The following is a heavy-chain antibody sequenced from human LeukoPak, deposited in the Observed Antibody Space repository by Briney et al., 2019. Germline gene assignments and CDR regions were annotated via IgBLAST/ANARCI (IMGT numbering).Heavy chain of an antibody. D-gene: IGHD4-17*01. Sequence: SVKVSCKASGGTFRSGSINWVRQAPGQGLEWMGRIVPMPDITTYSQTFQGRVTITADKSTSTAYMELSSLTSEDTAVYYCARASDLVTTWDYFNSWGQGSLVIVSS. CDR3: ARASDLVTTWDYFNS. V-gene: IGHV1-69*02. CDR2: IVPMPDIT. CDR1: GGTFRSGS. J-gene: IGHJ4*02.